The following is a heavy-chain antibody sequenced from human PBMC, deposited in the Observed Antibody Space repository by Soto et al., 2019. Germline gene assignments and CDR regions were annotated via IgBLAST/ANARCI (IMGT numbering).Heavy chain of an antibody. CDR1: GFTFSSYA. CDR3: ARLQLWAPGWFDP. V-gene: IGHV3-23*01. Sequence: LRLSCAASGFTFSSYAMSWVRQAPGKGLEWVSAISGSGGSTYYADSVKGRFTISRDNSKNTLYLQMNSLRAEDTAVYYCARLQLWAPGWFDPWGQGTLVTVSS. CDR2: ISGSGGST. J-gene: IGHJ5*02. D-gene: IGHD5-18*01.